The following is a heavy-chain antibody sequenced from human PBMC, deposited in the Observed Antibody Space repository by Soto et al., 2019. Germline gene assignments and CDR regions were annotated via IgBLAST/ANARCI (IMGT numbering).Heavy chain of an antibody. CDR1: GGSISSYY. J-gene: IGHJ5*02. Sequence: SEALSLTCTVSGGSISSYYWSWIRQPPGKGLEWIGYIYYSGSTNYNPSLKSRVAISVETSKNQFSLKLSSVTAADTAVYYCARDQSQLLSSGNWLDXWGQGTMVTVSX. CDR2: IYYSGST. D-gene: IGHD2-2*01. V-gene: IGHV4-59*01. CDR3: ARDQSQLLSSGNWLDX.